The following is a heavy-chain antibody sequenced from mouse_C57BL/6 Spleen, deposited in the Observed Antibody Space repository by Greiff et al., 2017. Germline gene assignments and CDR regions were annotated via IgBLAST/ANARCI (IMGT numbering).Heavy chain of an antibody. CDR2: IYPGNGDT. V-gene: IGHV1-12*01. CDR3: GRGGLYDGHWDYFDY. J-gene: IGHJ2*01. D-gene: IGHD2-3*01. CDR1: GYTFTSYN. Sequence: QVQLQQSGAELVRPGASVKMSCKASGYTFTSYNMHWVKQTPRQGLEWIGAIYPGNGDTSYHQKFKGKATLTVDKSYSTAYMQLSSLTSEDSAVYCCGRGGLYDGHWDYFDYWGQGTTLTVSS.